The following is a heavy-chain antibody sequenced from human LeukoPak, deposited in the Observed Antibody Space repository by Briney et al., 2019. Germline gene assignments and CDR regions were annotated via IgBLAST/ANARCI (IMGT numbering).Heavy chain of an antibody. CDR3: ARGSSLEMGATYFQH. Sequence: PSETLSLTCTVSGGSIGSYYWSWIRQPAGKGLEWIGRIYTSGSTNYNPSLKSRVTMSVDTSKNQFSLELSSVTAADTAVYYCARGSSLEMGATYFQHWGQGTPVTVSS. CDR1: GGSIGSYY. D-gene: IGHD1-26*01. CDR2: IYTSGST. J-gene: IGHJ1*01. V-gene: IGHV4-4*07.